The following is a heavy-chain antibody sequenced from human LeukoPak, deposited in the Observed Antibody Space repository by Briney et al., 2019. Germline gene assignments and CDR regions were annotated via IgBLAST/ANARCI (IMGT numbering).Heavy chain of an antibody. Sequence: PGRSLRLSCAASGFTFSSYAMHWVRQAPGKGLEWVAVISYDGSNKYYADSVKGRFTISRDNSKNTLYLQMNSLRAEDTAVYYCARVLDGGNSGAFDIWGQGTMVTVSS. CDR3: ARVLDGGNSGAFDI. CDR2: ISYDGSNK. CDR1: GFTFSSYA. J-gene: IGHJ3*02. V-gene: IGHV3-30-3*01. D-gene: IGHD4-23*01.